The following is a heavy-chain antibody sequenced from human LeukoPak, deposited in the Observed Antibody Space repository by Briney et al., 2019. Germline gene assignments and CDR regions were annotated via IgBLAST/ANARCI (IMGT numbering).Heavy chain of an antibody. CDR2: ISSSSSTI. V-gene: IGHV3-48*01. J-gene: IGHJ3*02. D-gene: IGHD3-10*01. Sequence: RSGGSMRLCCAASGFTFSSYSMNWVRQAPGKWLEWVSYISSSSSTIYSADSVKGRFTISRDNAKNSLYLQMNSLRAEDTAVYYCASRITDIWGQGTMVTVSS. CDR3: ASRITDI. CDR1: GFTFSSYS.